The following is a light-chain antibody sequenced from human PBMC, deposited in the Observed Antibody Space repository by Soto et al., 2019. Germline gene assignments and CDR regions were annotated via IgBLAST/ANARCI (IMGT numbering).Light chain of an antibody. J-gene: IGLJ2*01. CDR3: AAWDDSLSGVV. V-gene: IGLV1-47*01. CDR2: RNN. CDR1: SSNIGSNY. Sequence: QSVLTQPPSASGTPGQRVTISCSGSSSNIGSNYVYWYQQLPGTAPKLLIYRNNQRPSGVPDRFSGSKSGTSASLASSGLRSEDEDDYYCAAWDDSLSGVVFGGGTKLTVL.